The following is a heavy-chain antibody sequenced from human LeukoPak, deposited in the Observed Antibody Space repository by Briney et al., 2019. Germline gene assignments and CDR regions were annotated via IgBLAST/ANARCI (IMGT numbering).Heavy chain of an antibody. Sequence: PGGSLRLSCAASGFTFSDYYMSWIRQAPGKGLEWVSYISSSGSTIYYADSVKGRFTISRDNAKKSLYLQMNSLRAEDTAVYYCAREGNIYSHTYLDYWGQGTLVTVSS. J-gene: IGHJ4*02. CDR1: GFTFSDYY. D-gene: IGHD2/OR15-2a*01. CDR3: AREGNIYSHTYLDY. CDR2: ISSSGSTI. V-gene: IGHV3-11*04.